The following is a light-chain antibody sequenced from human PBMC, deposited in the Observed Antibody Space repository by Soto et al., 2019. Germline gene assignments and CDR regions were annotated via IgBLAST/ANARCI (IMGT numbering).Light chain of an antibody. V-gene: IGKV2-28*01. J-gene: IGKJ2*01. Sequence: IVMTQSPLSLPVTPGESASISCRSSQSLLHSNGYSYLDWYLQKPGQSPQLLIPLAYYLASGVPDRFSGSGSGTDFTLKISRVEADDVGLYYCMQALQTPPYTLGQGTNLEIK. CDR1: QSLLHSNGYSY. CDR2: LAY. CDR3: MQALQTPPYT.